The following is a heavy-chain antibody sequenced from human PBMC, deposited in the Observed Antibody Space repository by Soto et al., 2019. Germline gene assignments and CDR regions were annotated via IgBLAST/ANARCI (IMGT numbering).Heavy chain of an antibody. CDR3: ARCRYDSSGYSPAWFDT. V-gene: IGHV1-18*01. CDR1: GYTFVSYD. Sequence: GASVKVSCKASGYTFVSYDISWVRQVPGEGLEWVGWTSPYNAKTNYAQKFQGRVTMTTDTSTSTASLELRRLTSDDTAVYYCARCRYDSSGYSPAWFDTWGQGTLVTVSS. J-gene: IGHJ5*02. D-gene: IGHD3-22*01. CDR2: TSPYNAKT.